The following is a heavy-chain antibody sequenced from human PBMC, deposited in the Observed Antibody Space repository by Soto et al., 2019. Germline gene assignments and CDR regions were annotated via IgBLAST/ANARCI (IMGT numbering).Heavy chain of an antibody. CDR1: GASVPSGDYY. CDR2: MHDSGTT. V-gene: IGHV4-30-4*01. D-gene: IGHD3-3*01. J-gene: IGHJ4*02. CDR3: ARGGLYDLWSGLFD. Sequence: QAQLQESGPVLVRPSQTLSLSCSVPGASVPSGDYYWNWIRQTPGTGLEWLGYMHDSGTTSYNPSLKSRVTISRDTSKNQFSLKLTSVSAADTAVYFCARGGLYDLWSGLFDWGQGIRVTVSS.